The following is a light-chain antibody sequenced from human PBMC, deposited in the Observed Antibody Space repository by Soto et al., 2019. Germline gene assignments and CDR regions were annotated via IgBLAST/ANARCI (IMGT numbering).Light chain of an antibody. J-gene: IGKJ2*01. CDR1: QDISNN. Sequence: DIQMSQSPSSLSASVGDRVTITCQASQDISNNLNWYQHKPGKAPKLLIFRASNLETGVPSRFSGGGSGTQFTFTISSLQPEDIATYYCQQYDNLPSYTFGPGTKLEIK. CDR2: RAS. V-gene: IGKV1-33*01. CDR3: QQYDNLPSYT.